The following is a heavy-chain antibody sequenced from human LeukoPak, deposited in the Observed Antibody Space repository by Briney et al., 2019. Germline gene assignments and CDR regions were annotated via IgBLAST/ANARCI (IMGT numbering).Heavy chain of an antibody. J-gene: IGHJ3*02. Sequence: SENLSLTCTVSGGSISSYYWSWIRQPPGKGLERIGYIYYSGSTNYNPSLKSRVTISVDTSKNQFSLKLSSVTAADTAVYYCARRDGYDAFDIWGQGTMVTVSS. CDR1: GGSISSYY. D-gene: IGHD5-24*01. CDR3: ARRDGYDAFDI. V-gene: IGHV4-59*08. CDR2: IYYSGST.